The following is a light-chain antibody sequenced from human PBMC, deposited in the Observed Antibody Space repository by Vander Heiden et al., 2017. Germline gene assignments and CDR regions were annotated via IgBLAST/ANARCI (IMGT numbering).Light chain of an antibody. Sequence: HSAPTQPASVSGSPGQSITISCTGTTSDVGGYNYVSWYQQHPGRAPKLLIYEVSHRPSGVSDRFSGSKSGYTASLTISGLQAEDEADYYCSSYSSTSTSVVFGGGTTLSVL. J-gene: IGLJ2*01. CDR2: EVS. CDR1: TSDVGGYNY. V-gene: IGLV2-14*01. CDR3: SSYSSTSTSVV.